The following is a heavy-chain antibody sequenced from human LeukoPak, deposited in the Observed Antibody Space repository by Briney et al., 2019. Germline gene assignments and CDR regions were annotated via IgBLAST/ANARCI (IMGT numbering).Heavy chain of an antibody. CDR3: ARAIVVVPAAMDYYYYMDV. V-gene: IGHV3-30*04. D-gene: IGHD2-2*01. J-gene: IGHJ6*03. CDR1: GFTFSSYA. CDR2: ISYDGSNK. Sequence: GGSLRLSCAASGFTFSSYAMHWVRQAPGKGLEWVAVISYDGSNKYYADSVKGRFTISRDNSKNTLYLQMNSLRAEDTAVYYCARAIVVVPAAMDYYYYMDVWGKGTTVTVSS.